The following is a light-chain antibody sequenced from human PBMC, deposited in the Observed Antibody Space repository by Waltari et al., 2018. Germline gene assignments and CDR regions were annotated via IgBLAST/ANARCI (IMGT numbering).Light chain of an antibody. Sequence: QSALTQPSSVSGSPGQSHTISCTGTSSDVGSYNLVTWYQRYPGKAPKLMIYEVSKRPSGVSNRFSGSKSGNTASLTISGLQAEDEADYYCCSYASSGTGVFGGGTKVTVL. CDR3: CSYASSGTGV. J-gene: IGLJ2*01. CDR2: EVS. V-gene: IGLV2-23*02. CDR1: SSDVGSYNL.